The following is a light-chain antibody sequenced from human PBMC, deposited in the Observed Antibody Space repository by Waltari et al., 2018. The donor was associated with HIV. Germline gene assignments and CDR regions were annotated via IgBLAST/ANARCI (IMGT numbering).Light chain of an antibody. Sequence: EIVMTQSPAPLSVSPGERATLSCRASQSVSSNLAWYQQKPGQAPRLLIYGASTRATGIPARFSGSGSGTEFTLTISSLQSEDFAVYYCQQYNNWLDTFGQGTKLEIK. CDR1: QSVSSN. J-gene: IGKJ2*01. CDR2: GAS. V-gene: IGKV3-15*01. CDR3: QQYNNWLDT.